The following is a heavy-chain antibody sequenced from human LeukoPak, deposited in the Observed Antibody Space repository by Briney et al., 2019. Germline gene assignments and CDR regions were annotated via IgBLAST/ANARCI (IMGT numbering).Heavy chain of an antibody. CDR3: ARAKYYYGSGSPYYFDY. CDR1: GGSISSYY. J-gene: IGHJ4*02. Sequence: PSETLSLTCTVSGGSISSYYWSWIRQPPGKGLERIRYISYSGSANYNPSLKSRVTISVDTSESQFSLRLSSVTAADTAVYYCARAKYYYGSGSPYYFDYWGQGTLVTVSS. CDR2: ISYSGSA. D-gene: IGHD3-10*01. V-gene: IGHV4-59*01.